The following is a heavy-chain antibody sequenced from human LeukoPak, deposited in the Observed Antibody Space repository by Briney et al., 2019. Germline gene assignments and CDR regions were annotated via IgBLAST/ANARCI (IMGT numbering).Heavy chain of an antibody. CDR2: ITSSGSAT. D-gene: IGHD3-16*02. Sequence: PGGSLRLSCAASGFTFSKNVMSWVRQAPGKGLEWVSSITSSGSATCYADSVKGRFTISRDNSKNTLYLQMNGLRAEDTAVYYCARGVDVWGNYRQYYFDYWGQETLVTVSS. J-gene: IGHJ4*02. V-gene: IGHV3-23*01. CDR1: GFTFSKNV. CDR3: ARGVDVWGNYRQYYFDY.